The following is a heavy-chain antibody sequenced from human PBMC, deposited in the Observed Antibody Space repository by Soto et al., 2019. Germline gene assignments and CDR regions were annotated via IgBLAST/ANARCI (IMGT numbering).Heavy chain of an antibody. D-gene: IGHD4-17*01. CDR3: ARGLELYGDCGFDY. V-gene: IGHV4-31*03. J-gene: IGHJ4*02. CDR1: GGSISSGGYY. Sequence: QVQLQESGPGLVKPSQTLSLTCTVSGGSISSGGYYWSWIRQHPGKGLEWIGYSYYSGSTYYNPSLKSRVTLSVDTSKNQFSLKLSSVTAADTAVYYCARGLELYGDCGFDYWGQGTLVTVSS. CDR2: SYYSGST.